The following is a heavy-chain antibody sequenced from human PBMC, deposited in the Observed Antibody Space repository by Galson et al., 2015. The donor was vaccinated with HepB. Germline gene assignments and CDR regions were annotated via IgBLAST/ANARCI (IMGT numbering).Heavy chain of an antibody. J-gene: IGHJ4*02. CDR3: AKGGGYYYSY. CDR2: ISGSGGSI. Sequence: SLRLSCAASGFTFSSYVMSWVRQAPGKGLEWVSVISGSGGSINYADSVKGRFTISRDNSKNTLYLQMNSLRAEDTAVYYCAKGGGYYYSYWGQGTLVTVSS. D-gene: IGHD3-22*01. CDR1: GFTFSSYV. V-gene: IGHV3-23*01.